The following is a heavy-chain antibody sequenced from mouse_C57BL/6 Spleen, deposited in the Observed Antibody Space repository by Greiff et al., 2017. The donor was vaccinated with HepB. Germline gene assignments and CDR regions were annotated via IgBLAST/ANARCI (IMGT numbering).Heavy chain of an antibody. CDR2: IYPSSGNT. Sequence: VQLQQSGAELARPGASVKLSCKASGYTFTSYGISWVKQRTGQGLEWIGEIYPSSGNTYYNEKFKGKATLTADKSSSTAYMELRSLTSEDSAVYFCARVGNYEAYWGQGTLVTVSA. V-gene: IGHV1-81*01. D-gene: IGHD2-1*01. J-gene: IGHJ3*01. CDR3: ARVGNYEAY. CDR1: GYTFTSYG.